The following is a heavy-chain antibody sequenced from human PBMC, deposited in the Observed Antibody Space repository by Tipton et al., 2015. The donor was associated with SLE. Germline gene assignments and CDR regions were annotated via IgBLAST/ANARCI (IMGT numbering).Heavy chain of an antibody. V-gene: IGHV4-34*01. CDR2: INHSGST. J-gene: IGHJ2*01. CDR1: GGSFSGYY. D-gene: IGHD6-6*01. CDR3: ARRRIAARQPLVWYFDL. Sequence: TLSLTYAVYGGSFSGYYWSWIRQPPGKGLEWIGEINHSGSTNYNPSLKSRVTISVDTSKNQFSLKLSSVTAADTAVYYCARRRIAARQPLVWYFDLWGRGTLVTVSS.